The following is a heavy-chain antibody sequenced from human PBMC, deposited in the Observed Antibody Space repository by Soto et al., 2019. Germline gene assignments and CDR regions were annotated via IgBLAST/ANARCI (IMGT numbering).Heavy chain of an antibody. CDR2: ISSGSSLL. D-gene: IGHD3-22*01. V-gene: IGHV3-21*01. Sequence: GGSLRLSCAASGFTFSSYTMHWVRQAPGKGLEWVSSISSGSSLLYYADSVRGRFTISRDNAKNSLYLQMNSLRADDTAVYYCAGVPDSSAYYYYFDYWGQGTLVTVSS. J-gene: IGHJ4*02. CDR3: AGVPDSSAYYYYFDY. CDR1: GFTFSSYT.